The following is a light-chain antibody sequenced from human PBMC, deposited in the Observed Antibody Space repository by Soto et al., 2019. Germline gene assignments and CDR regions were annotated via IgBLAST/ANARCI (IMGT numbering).Light chain of an antibody. V-gene: IGLV2-14*01. CDR3: SSYTSSSTNYV. Sequence: QSVLTQPASVSGSPGQSITIYCTGTSSDVGGYNYVSWYQQHPGKAPKLMIYDVSNRPSGVSNRFSGSKSGNTASLTISVLQAEDEADYYCSSYTSSSTNYVFGTGTKVTVL. CDR1: SSDVGGYNY. CDR2: DVS. J-gene: IGLJ1*01.